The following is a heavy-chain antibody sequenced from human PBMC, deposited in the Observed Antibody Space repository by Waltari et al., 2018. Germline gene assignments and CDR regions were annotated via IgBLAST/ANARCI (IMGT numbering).Heavy chain of an antibody. Sequence: QVQLLESGPGLVKSSETLSLTCDVSGYAVNSGFYWGWIRQAPGEGLEWVATVYHDGAPFYNPSLKSRLSVSMDTSKNQISLTLKSVTAADTAVYHCSRQVLGYCTSAACRRLESWGQGTLVTVSS. CDR3: SRQVLGYCTSAACRRLES. CDR1: GYAVNSGFY. CDR2: VYHDGAP. V-gene: IGHV4-38-2*01. J-gene: IGHJ4*02. D-gene: IGHD2-2*03.